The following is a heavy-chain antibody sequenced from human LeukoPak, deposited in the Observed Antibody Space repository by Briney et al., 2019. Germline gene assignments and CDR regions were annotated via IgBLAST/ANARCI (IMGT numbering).Heavy chain of an antibody. CDR2: TYYRSKWYN. CDR1: GDSVPSNSAT. D-gene: IGHD3-16*01. Sequence: SHTLSLICAISGDSVPSNSATWTWIPQSPFRGLEWLGRTYYRSKWYNDYAVSVKSRITLNPDTSKNQFSLQLNSVTPEDTAVYYCARVGHPWGIEDAFDIWGQGTMVTVSS. CDR3: ARVGHPWGIEDAFDI. V-gene: IGHV6-1*01. J-gene: IGHJ3*02.